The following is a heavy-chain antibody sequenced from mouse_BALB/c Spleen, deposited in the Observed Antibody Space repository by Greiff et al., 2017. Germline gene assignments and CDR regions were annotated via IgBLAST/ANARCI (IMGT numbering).Heavy chain of an antibody. CDR2: ISSGSSTI. D-gene: IGHD2-4*01. J-gene: IGHJ2*01. CDR3: ARYDYDGGFDY. Sequence: DVMLVESGGGLVQPGGSRKLSCAASGFTFSSFGMHWVRQAPEKGLEWVAYISSGSSTIYYADTVKGRFTISRDNPKNTLFLQMTSLRSEDTAMYYCARYDYDGGFDYWGQGTTLTVSS. CDR1: GFTFSSFG. V-gene: IGHV5-17*02.